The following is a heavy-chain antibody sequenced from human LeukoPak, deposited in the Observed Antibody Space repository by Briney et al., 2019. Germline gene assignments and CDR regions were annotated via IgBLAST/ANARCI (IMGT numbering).Heavy chain of an antibody. Sequence: SETLSLTCTVSGGSISGHFWSWIRQRPGKGLEWIGYIYYSGSTNYNPSLKSRVTISVDTSKNQFSLKLSSVTAADTAVYYCARAPPRSYCSSTSCARVYYYGMDVWGQGTTVTVSS. J-gene: IGHJ6*02. D-gene: IGHD2-2*01. CDR3: ARAPPRSYCSSTSCARVYYYGMDV. V-gene: IGHV4-59*11. CDR2: IYYSGST. CDR1: GGSISGHF.